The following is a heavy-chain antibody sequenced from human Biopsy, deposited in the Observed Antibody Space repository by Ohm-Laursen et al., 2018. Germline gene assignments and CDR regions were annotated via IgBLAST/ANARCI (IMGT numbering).Heavy chain of an antibody. Sequence: SQTLSLTCTVSGDSVSSGSFYWSWIRQPPGQGLEYIGHIYDRGSTANYNPSLESRVTMSVDMPKNQFSLKLSSVIAADTAIYYCARGMRSSGWPYFDSWGQGTLVTVSP. V-gene: IGHV4-61*01. D-gene: IGHD6-19*01. J-gene: IGHJ4*02. CDR2: IYDRGSTA. CDR3: ARGMRSSGWPYFDS. CDR1: GDSVSSGSFY.